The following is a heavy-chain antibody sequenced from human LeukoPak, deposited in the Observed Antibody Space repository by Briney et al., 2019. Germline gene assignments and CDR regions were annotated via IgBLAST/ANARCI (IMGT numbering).Heavy chain of an antibody. J-gene: IGHJ4*02. Sequence: GGSLRLSCAASGFTFSTYAMNLVRQAPGKGLEWVSGISGSGGTTYYADSVQGRFTISRDNSKKTVFLQMNSLRAEDTAVYYCAKGDAVTAIFPLDYWGQGTLVIVSS. CDR3: AKGDAVTAIFPLDY. V-gene: IGHV3-23*01. D-gene: IGHD2-21*02. CDR2: ISGSGGTT. CDR1: GFTFSTYA.